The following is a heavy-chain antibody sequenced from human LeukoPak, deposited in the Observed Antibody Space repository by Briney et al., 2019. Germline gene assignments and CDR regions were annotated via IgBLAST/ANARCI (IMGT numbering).Heavy chain of an antibody. V-gene: IGHV3-15*01. CDR1: GFTFSNAW. Sequence: GGSLRLSCAASGFTFSNAWMSWVRQAPGKGLEWVGRIKSKTEGGTTDYAAPVKGRFTISRDDSKNTLYLQMNSLKTEDTAVYYCTTITDTAMVLYWGQGTLVTVSS. D-gene: IGHD5-18*01. J-gene: IGHJ4*02. CDR2: IKSKTEGGTT. CDR3: TTITDTAMVLY.